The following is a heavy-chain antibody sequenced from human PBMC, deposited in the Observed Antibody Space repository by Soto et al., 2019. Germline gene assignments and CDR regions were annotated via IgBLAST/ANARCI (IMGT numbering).Heavy chain of an antibody. CDR2: ISSSSSTI. CDR1: GFTFSSYS. Sequence: EVQLVESGGGLVQPGGSLRLSCAPSGFTFSSYSMNGVRQAPGKGLEWVSYISSSSSTIYYADSVKGRFTISRDNAKNSLYLQMNSLRDEDTAVYYCARPEYSSSSYGMDVWGQGTTVTVSS. V-gene: IGHV3-48*02. D-gene: IGHD6-6*01. CDR3: ARPEYSSSSYGMDV. J-gene: IGHJ6*02.